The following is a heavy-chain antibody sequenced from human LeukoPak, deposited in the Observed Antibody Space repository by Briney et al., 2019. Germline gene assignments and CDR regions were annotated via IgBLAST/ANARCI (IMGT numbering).Heavy chain of an antibody. CDR3: VLLSLTPG. CDR1: GFTFSTYS. CDR2: ISSDGTNA. D-gene: IGHD3-10*01. J-gene: IGHJ4*02. V-gene: IGHV3-74*01. Sequence: GGSLRLSCAASGFTFSTYSGNWIRQAPGKGLVWVSRISSDGTNANYADSVKGRFTISRDNAKNTLYLQMNSLRAEDTAVYYCVLLSLTPGWGQGTLVTVSS.